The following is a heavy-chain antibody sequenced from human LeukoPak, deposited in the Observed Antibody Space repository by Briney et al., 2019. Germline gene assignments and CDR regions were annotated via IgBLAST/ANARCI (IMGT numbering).Heavy chain of an antibody. D-gene: IGHD1-26*01. J-gene: IGHJ4*02. CDR2: INHSGST. CDR3: ARDNSGSYYTYFDY. V-gene: IGHV4-34*01. Sequence: SETLSLTCAVYGGSFSGYYWSWIRQPPGKGLEWIGEINHSGSTNYNPSLKSRVTISVDTSKNQFSLKLSSVTAADTAVYYCARDNSGSYYTYFDYWGQGTLVTVSS. CDR1: GGSFSGYY.